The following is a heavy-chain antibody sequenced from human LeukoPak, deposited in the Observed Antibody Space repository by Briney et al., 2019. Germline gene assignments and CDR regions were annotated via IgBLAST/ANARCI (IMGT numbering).Heavy chain of an antibody. Sequence: SETLSLTCTVSGGSISSYYWSWIRQPPGKGMEWIGYIYYSGIINYNPSLNIRVTISVHTSKHQFSLKLSSVTAADTAVYYCAREPPYYDFWGGSFDYWGQGTLVTVSS. J-gene: IGHJ4*02. CDR3: AREPPYYDFWGGSFDY. CDR1: GGSISSYY. CDR2: IYYSGII. V-gene: IGHV4-59*01. D-gene: IGHD3-3*01.